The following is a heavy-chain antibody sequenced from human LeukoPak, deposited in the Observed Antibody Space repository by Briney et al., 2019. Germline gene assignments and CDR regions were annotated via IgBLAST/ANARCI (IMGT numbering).Heavy chain of an antibody. CDR2: IKQDGSEK. CDR3: ARDWSGSYLDLDAFDI. CDR1: GFTFSCYW. J-gene: IGHJ3*02. D-gene: IGHD1-26*01. Sequence: GGSLSLSCAASGFTFSCYWMSWVRQAPGKGLEWVANIKQDGSEKYYVDSVKGRFTISRDNAKNSLYLQMNSLRAEDTAVYYCARDWSGSYLDLDAFDIWGQGTMVTVSS. V-gene: IGHV3-7*01.